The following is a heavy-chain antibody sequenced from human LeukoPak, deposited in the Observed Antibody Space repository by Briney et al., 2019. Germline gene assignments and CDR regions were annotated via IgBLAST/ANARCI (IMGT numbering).Heavy chain of an antibody. CDR1: GYTFTGYY. Sequence: ASVKVSCRASGYTFTGYYIHWVRQAPGQGLEWMAWINPNNSNANYAQNFQDRVTMTRDTSISTAYMELSRLTSDDTAVYYCARVPGVVGPNDYWGQGTLVTVSS. D-gene: IGHD1-26*01. V-gene: IGHV1-2*02. J-gene: IGHJ4*02. CDR3: ARVPGVVGPNDY. CDR2: INPNNSNA.